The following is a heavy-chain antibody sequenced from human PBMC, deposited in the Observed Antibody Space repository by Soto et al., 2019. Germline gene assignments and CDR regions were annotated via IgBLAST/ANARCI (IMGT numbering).Heavy chain of an antibody. D-gene: IGHD5-12*01. V-gene: IGHV3-23*01. CDR3: AKYPEFSVYDGTLFSF. Sequence: PGMSLRLSCAAYEFTFTSYAMSWVRQAPGKGLEWVSAISGSGGTTYYANSVKGRFTVSRDNSKSTLYLQMNSLRAEDTALYYCAKYPEFSVYDGTLFSFWGQGTLVT. J-gene: IGHJ4*02. CDR2: ISGSGGTT. CDR1: EFTFTSYA.